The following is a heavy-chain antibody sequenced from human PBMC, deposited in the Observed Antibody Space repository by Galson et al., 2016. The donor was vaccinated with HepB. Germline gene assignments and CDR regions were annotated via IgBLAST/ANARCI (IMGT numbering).Heavy chain of an antibody. D-gene: IGHD5-24*01. CDR3: ARGTREFDF. CDR1: GFGFSDFA. V-gene: IGHV3-33*01. Sequence: SLRLSCAASGFGFSDFAMHWVRQAPGKGLEWLALVSYDGKNEVYRDSVKGRFSISRDNPPNTLYLQLSSLRAEDTAIYYCARGTREFDFWGQGTLVTVSS. J-gene: IGHJ4*02. CDR2: VSYDGKNE.